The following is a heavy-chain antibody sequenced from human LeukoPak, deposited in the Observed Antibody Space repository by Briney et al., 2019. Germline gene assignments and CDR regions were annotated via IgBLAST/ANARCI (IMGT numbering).Heavy chain of an antibody. J-gene: IGHJ3*02. CDR3: ASDFNDYGDRGAFDI. V-gene: IGHV4-59*08. Sequence: SETLSLTCTVSGSMYNYYWSWIRQPPGKGLEWIGYIHYNGITNYSPSLKSRVTMSLDTSKNQVSLKLNSVSAADTAVYYCASDFNDYGDRGAFDIWGQGTMVTVSS. CDR2: IHYNGIT. CDR1: GSMYNYY. D-gene: IGHD4-17*01.